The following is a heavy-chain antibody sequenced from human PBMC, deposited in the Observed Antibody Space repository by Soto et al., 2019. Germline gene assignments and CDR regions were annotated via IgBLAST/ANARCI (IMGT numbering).Heavy chain of an antibody. D-gene: IGHD5-12*01. CDR2: ISGHNGKA. CDR1: GYTFKSYD. J-gene: IGHJ6*02. CDR3: ARKGYIGNFAMDV. V-gene: IGHV1-18*04. Sequence: APVKVSCKXSGYTFKSYDVMWVRKAPGQGLEWMGWISGHNGKADYAENFQGRVIMTTDTSTATASMDLRGLRSDDTAVYYCARKGYIGNFAMDVWGQGTTVTVSS.